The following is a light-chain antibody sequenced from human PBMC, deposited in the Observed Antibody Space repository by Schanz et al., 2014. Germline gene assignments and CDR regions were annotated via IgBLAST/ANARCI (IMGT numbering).Light chain of an antibody. Sequence: EIVMTQSPATLSVSPGERATLSCRASQSVSSDSLAWYQQLPGQAPRLLIYHASRGATGIPDRFSGSGSGTDFTLTISRLEPDDFAVYYCQQYGSSLEAMYTFGQGTKLEIK. J-gene: IGKJ2*01. V-gene: IGKV3-20*01. CDR3: QQYGSSLEAMYT. CDR1: QSVSSDS. CDR2: HAS.